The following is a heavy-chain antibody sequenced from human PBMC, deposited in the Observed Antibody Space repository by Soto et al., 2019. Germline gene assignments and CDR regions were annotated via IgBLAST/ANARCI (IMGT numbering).Heavy chain of an antibody. CDR3: AREPLSGYSYGSAYYYYGMDV. CDR2: INPNSGGT. CDR1: GYTFTGYY. Sequence: ASVKVSCKASGYTFTGYYMHWVRQAPGQGLEWMGWINPNSGGTNYAQKFQGRVTMTRDTSISTAYMELSRRRSDDTAVYYCAREPLSGYSYGSAYYYYGMDVWGQGTTVTVSS. V-gene: IGHV1-2*02. J-gene: IGHJ6*02. D-gene: IGHD5-18*01.